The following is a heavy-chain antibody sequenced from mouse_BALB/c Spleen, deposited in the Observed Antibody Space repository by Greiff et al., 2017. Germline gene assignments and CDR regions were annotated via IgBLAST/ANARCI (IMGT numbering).Heavy chain of an antibody. CDR1: GFSLTSYG. Sequence: VHLVESGPGLVQPSQSLSITCTVSGFSLTSYGVHWVRQSPGKGLEWLGVIWSGGSTDYNAAFISRLSISKDNSKSQVFFKMNSLQANDTAIYYCAISYYRYDHYAMDYWGQGTSVTVSS. J-gene: IGHJ4*01. V-gene: IGHV2-2*02. CDR3: AISYYRYDHYAMDY. CDR2: IWSGGST. D-gene: IGHD2-14*01.